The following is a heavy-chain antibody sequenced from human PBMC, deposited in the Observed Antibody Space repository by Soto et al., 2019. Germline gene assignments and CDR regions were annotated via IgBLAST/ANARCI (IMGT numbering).Heavy chain of an antibody. CDR1: GGSFSGYY. CDR3: ARDHGVDAFDI. CDR2: INHSGST. D-gene: IGHD3-16*01. J-gene: IGHJ3*02. V-gene: IGHV4-34*01. Sequence: QVQLQQWGAGLLKPSETLSLTCAVYGGSFSGYYWSWIRQSPGKGLEWIGEINHSGSTNYNPSLKSRVTISVDTSKNQFSLKLSSVTAADTAVYYCARDHGVDAFDIWGQGTMVTVSS.